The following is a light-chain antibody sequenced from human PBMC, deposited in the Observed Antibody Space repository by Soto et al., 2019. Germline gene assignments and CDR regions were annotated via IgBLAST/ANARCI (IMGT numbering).Light chain of an antibody. CDR1: LSISMW. Sequence: DIKMKHSLATLSLTTKDRVTITRLYSLSISMWWAWYGQKPGIAPKALIYKASSLEGGVPSRFTVSGSGTHFTVTISSLQPEDSATYYSQQGYVMFWTFGQGTKVDI. CDR2: KAS. V-gene: IGKV1-5*03. J-gene: IGKJ1*01. CDR3: QQGYVMFWT.